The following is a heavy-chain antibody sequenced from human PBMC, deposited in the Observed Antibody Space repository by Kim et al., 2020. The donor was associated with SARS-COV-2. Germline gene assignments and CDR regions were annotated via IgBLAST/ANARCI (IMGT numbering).Heavy chain of an antibody. D-gene: IGHD6-19*01. J-gene: IGHJ4*02. CDR3: ARALPYSSGWYGMYYFDY. Sequence: KSRVTISVDTSKNQFSRKLSSVTAADTAVYYCARALPYSSGWYGMYYFDYWGQGTLVTVSS. V-gene: IGHV4-59*01.